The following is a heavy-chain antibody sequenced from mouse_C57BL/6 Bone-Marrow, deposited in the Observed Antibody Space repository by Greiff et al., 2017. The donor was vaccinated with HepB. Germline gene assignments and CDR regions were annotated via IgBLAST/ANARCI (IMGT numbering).Heavy chain of an antibody. J-gene: IGHJ4*01. V-gene: IGHV5-6*01. Sequence: EVQLVESGGDLVKPGGSLKLSCAASGFTFSSYGMSWVRQTPDKRLEWVATISSGGSYTYYPDSVKGRFTISRDNAKNTLYLQMSSLKSEDTAMYYCARLTTVVASYYAMDYWGQGTSVTVSS. CDR3: ARLTTVVASYYAMDY. CDR2: ISSGGSYT. CDR1: GFTFSSYG. D-gene: IGHD1-1*01.